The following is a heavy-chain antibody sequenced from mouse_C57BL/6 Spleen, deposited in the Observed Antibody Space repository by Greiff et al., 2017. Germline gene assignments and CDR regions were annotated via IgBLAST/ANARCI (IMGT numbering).Heavy chain of an antibody. D-gene: IGHD1-1*01. CDR1: GYTFTDYE. Sequence: QVQLQQSGAELVRPGASVTLSCKASGYTFTDYEMHWVKQTPVHGLEWIGAIDPETGGTAYNQKFKGKAILTADKSSSTAYMELRSLTSEDSAVYYCTRDYYYGSSSYYFDYWGQGTTLTVSS. CDR2: IDPETGGT. V-gene: IGHV1-15*01. CDR3: TRDYYYGSSSYYFDY. J-gene: IGHJ2*01.